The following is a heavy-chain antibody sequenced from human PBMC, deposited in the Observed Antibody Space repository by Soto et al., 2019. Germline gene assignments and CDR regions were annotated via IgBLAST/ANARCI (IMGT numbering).Heavy chain of an antibody. CDR1: GGSISSGGYY. CDR3: ARAPLYCSGGSCDRGPNLFDP. D-gene: IGHD2-15*01. J-gene: IGHJ5*02. CDR2: IYYSGST. Sequence: SETLSLTCTVSGGSISSGGYYWSWIRQHPGKGLEWIGYIYYSGSTYYNPSLKSRVTISVDTSKNQFSLKLSSVTAADTAVYYCARAPLYCSGGSCDRGPNLFDPWGQGTLVTVSS. V-gene: IGHV4-31*03.